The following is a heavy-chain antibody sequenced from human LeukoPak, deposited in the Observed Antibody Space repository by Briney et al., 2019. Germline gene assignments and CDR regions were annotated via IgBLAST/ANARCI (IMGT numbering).Heavy chain of an antibody. CDR2: IYSGGST. D-gene: IGHD3-10*01. J-gene: IGHJ2*01. V-gene: IGHV3-66*01. CDR1: GFTVSSNY. CDR3: ARERETITMVRGVMDWYFDL. Sequence: GGSLRLSCAASGFTVSSNYMSWVRQAPGKGLEWVSVIYSGGSTCYADSVKGRFTISRDNSKNTLYLQMNSLGAEDTAVYYCARERETITMVRGVMDWYFDLWGRGTLVTVSS.